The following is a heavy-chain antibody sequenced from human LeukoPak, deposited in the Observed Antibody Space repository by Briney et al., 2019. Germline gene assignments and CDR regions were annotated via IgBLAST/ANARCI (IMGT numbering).Heavy chain of an antibody. CDR1: GFTFSSYW. D-gene: IGHD3-22*01. V-gene: IGHV3-7*01. CDR3: AVVYYDSSGYQYYFDH. CDR2: IKQDGSEK. Sequence: GGSLRLSCAASGFTFSSYWMSWVRQAPGKWLEWVANIKQDGSEKYYVDSVKGRFTISRDNAKNSLYLQMNSLRAEDTVVYYCAVVYYDSSGYQYYFDHWGRGTLVTVSS. J-gene: IGHJ4*02.